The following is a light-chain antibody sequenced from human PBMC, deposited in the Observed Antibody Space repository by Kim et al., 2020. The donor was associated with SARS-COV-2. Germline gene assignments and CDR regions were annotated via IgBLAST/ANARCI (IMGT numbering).Light chain of an antibody. J-gene: IGKJ4*01. V-gene: IGKV1-33*01. CDR3: QQYDSFPLT. CDR1: QGISNY. Sequence: SASVGDRVTITGQASQGISNYLNWYQQKPGKGPNLLIYDASKLETGVPARFSGSGSGTEFTLTISSLQPEDIATYWCQQYDSFPLTFGGGTKLEI. CDR2: DAS.